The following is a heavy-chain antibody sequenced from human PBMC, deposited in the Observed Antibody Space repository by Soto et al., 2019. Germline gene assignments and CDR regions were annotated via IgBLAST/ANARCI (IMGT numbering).Heavy chain of an antibody. Sequence: QVQLVQSGAEVKKPGASVKVSCKGLGYNFIKYGINWVRQAPGQGLEWMGWISPYSGYTHSAQKFQGRHTQTTDTAATTAYMELRSLRSADTALYYCTREAIVVIPAAQPSHFDSWGQGALVTVSS. V-gene: IGHV1-18*01. CDR3: TREAIVVIPAAQPSHFDS. D-gene: IGHD2-2*01. CDR2: ISPYSGYT. CDR1: GYNFIKYG. J-gene: IGHJ4*02.